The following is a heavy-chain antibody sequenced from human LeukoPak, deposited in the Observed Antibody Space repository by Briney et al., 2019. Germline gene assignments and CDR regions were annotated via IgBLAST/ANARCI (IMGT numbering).Heavy chain of an antibody. Sequence: PGGSLRLSCAASGFTFSSYSMNWVRQAPGKGLEWVSSISSSSSYRYYADSVKGRFTISRDNAKNSLYLQMNSLRAEDTAVYYCARVLETMISWSYYYYMDVWGKGTTVTISS. D-gene: IGHD3-22*01. V-gene: IGHV3-21*01. J-gene: IGHJ6*03. CDR3: ARVLETMISWSYYYYMDV. CDR1: GFTFSSYS. CDR2: ISSSSSYR.